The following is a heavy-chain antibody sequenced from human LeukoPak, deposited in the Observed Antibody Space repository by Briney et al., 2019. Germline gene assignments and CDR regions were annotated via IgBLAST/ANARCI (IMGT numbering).Heavy chain of an antibody. CDR1: GFTVSSYY. V-gene: IGHV3-53*01. CDR3: ARQGYHSNYAWYYFDY. J-gene: IGHJ4*02. D-gene: IGHD4-11*01. Sequence: PGGSLRLSCAASGFTVSSYYMGWVRQAPGKGLEWVSVIYSGSGAGTYYADSVEGRFTISRGNSENTLYLQMNSLRVEDTAVYYCARQGYHSNYAWYYFDYWGQGTLVTVSS. CDR2: IYSGSGAGT.